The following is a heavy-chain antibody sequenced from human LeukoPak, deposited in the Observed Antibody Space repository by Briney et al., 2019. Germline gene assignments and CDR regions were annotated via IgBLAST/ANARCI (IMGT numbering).Heavy chain of an antibody. Sequence: ASVKVSCRASEYTFTSYDINWVRQATGQGLEWMGWMNPNSGNTGYAQKFQGRVTMTRNTSISTAYMELSSLRSEDTAVYYCARGPGVVSYFDLWGRGTLVTVSS. V-gene: IGHV1-8*01. CDR1: EYTFTSYD. J-gene: IGHJ2*01. CDR2: MNPNSGNT. CDR3: ARGPGVVSYFDL. D-gene: IGHD2-15*01.